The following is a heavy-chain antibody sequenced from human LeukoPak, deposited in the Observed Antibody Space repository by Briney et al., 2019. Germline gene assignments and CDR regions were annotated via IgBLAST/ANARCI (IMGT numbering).Heavy chain of an antibody. V-gene: IGHV4-61*02. CDR3: ARYCSSTSCYTGFDP. CDR1: GGSISSGSYY. Sequence: SETLSLTCTVSGGSISSGSYYWSWIRQPAGKGLEWIGRIYTSGSTNYNPSFKSRVTISVDTSKNHFSLTLSSVTAADTAVYYCARYCSSTSCYTGFDPWGQGTLVTVSS. J-gene: IGHJ5*02. D-gene: IGHD2-2*02. CDR2: IYTSGST.